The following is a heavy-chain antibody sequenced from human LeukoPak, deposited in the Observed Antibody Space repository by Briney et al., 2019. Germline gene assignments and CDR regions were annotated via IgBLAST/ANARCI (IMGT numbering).Heavy chain of an antibody. J-gene: IGHJ4*02. V-gene: IGHV3-74*01. CDR3: ARSSYPYYFDY. CDR2: INNDGSDT. CDR1: GFTINTYW. Sequence: GGSLRLSCAASGFTINTYWMHWVRQAPGKGLVWVSRINNDGSDTIYADSVKGRFTISRDNAKDTLYLQMISLRVEDTAVYYCARSSYPYYFDYWGQGTLVTVSS.